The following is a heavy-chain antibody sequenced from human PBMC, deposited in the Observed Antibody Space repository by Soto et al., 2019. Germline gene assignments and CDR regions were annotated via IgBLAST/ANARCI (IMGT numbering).Heavy chain of an antibody. D-gene: IGHD6-6*01. CDR1: GFTFSSYA. J-gene: IGHJ4*02. V-gene: IGHV3-23*01. CDR2: ISGSDDST. CDR3: VKRSSSSTFYS. Sequence: EVQLLESGGGLVQPGESLRLSCAASGFTFSSYAMSWVRQAPGKGLEWVSVISGSDDSTYYADSVKGRFTISRDNSKNTLYLPMNSLRGDDTAVYYCVKRSSSSTFYSWGQVTLVTVSS.